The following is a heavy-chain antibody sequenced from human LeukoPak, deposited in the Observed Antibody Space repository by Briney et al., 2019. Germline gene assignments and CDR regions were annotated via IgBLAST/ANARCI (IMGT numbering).Heavy chain of an antibody. CDR1: GFTFSSYW. J-gene: IGHJ4*02. CDR2: INSDGSNT. CDR3: GTSAGYSGYDY. D-gene: IGHD5-12*01. V-gene: IGHV3-74*01. Sequence: GGSLRLSCAASGFTFSSYWMHWVRQAPGKGLVWVSRINSDGSNTNYADSVKGRFTISRDNAKSTLYLQMNSLRAEDTAVYYCGTSAGYSGYDYWGQGTLVTVSS.